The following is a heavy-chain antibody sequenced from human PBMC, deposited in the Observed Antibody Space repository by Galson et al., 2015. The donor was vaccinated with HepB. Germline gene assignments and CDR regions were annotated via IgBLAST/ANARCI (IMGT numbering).Heavy chain of an antibody. D-gene: IGHD3-10*01. CDR1: GYSFTTYW. CDR3: ARSSPASYNYYHYMDV. V-gene: IGHV5-51*01. CDR2: IYPGDSDT. Sequence: QSGAEVKKPGESLKISCQGSGYSFTTYWIGWVRQMPGKGLEWMGVIYPGDSDTRYSPSFQGQVTMSADKSTSTAYLQWSSLKASDTAMYYCARSSPASYNYYHYMDVWGKGTAVTVSS. J-gene: IGHJ6*03.